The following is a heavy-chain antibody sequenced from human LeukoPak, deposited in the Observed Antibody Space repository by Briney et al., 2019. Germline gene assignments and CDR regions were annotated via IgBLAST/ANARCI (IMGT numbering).Heavy chain of an antibody. CDR1: GFTFSTYA. V-gene: IGHV3-23*01. J-gene: IGHJ4*02. D-gene: IGHD6-13*01. Sequence: GGSLRLSCAASGFTFSTYAMSWVRQAPGKGLEWVSAISGSGSTTYYADSVKGRFTISRDISKNTLYLQLYSVRAEDTAVYYCAKPLAAASSTDFDASGQGTPVSASS. CDR2: ISGSGSTT. CDR3: AKPLAAASSTDFDA.